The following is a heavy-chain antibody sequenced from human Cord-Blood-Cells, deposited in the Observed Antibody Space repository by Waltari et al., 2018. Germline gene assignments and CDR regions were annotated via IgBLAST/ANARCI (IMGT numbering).Heavy chain of an antibody. CDR1: GYTFTSYD. J-gene: IGHJ4*02. CDR2: MNPNSGNT. V-gene: IGHV1-8*03. D-gene: IGHD6-13*01. CDR3: ARLLDPGGDSSSWYLFAY. Sequence: QVQLVQSGAEVKKPGASVKVSCKASGYTFTSYDLNRARQATGQGLEWMGWMNPNSGNTGYAQKFQGRVTITRNTSISTAYMELSSLRSEDTAVYYCARLLDPGGDSSSWYLFAYWGQGTLVTVSS.